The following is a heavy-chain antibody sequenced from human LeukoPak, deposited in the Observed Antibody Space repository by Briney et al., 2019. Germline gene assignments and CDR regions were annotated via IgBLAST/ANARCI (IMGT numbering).Heavy chain of an antibody. CDR3: ARGYCSSTSCYGLDY. CDR2: IYPGDSDT. D-gene: IGHD2-2*01. V-gene: IGHV5-51*04. J-gene: IGHJ4*02. CDR1: GYSFTSYW. Sequence: GESLKISCKGSGYSFTSYWIGWVRQMPGKGLEWMGIIYPGDSDTRYSPSFQGQVTISADKPISTAYLQWSSLMASDTAMYYCARGYCSSTSCYGLDYWGQGTLVTVSS.